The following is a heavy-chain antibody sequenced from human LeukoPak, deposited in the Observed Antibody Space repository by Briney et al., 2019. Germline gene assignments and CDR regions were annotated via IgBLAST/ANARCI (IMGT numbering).Heavy chain of an antibody. V-gene: IGHV1-2*04. CDR2: INPNSGGT. Sequence: ASVKVSCKASGYTFSGYYMDWVRQAPGQGLEWMGWINPNSGGTNYAQKFQGWVTMTRDTSIRTVYMELSRLRSDDTAVYYCARGSEIVATIDYWGQGTLVTVSS. CDR3: ARGSEIVATIDY. J-gene: IGHJ4*02. D-gene: IGHD5-12*01. CDR1: GYTFSGYY.